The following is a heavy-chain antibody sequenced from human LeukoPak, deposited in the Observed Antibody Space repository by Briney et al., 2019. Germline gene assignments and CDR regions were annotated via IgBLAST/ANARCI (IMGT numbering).Heavy chain of an antibody. J-gene: IGHJ6*03. CDR2: ISGYNGNT. CDR1: GYSLSDYG. V-gene: IGHV1-18*01. CDR3: ARVGLVDNEYGFYFYMDV. D-gene: IGHD4/OR15-4a*01. Sequence: ASVKVSCKPSGYSLSDYGITWVRQAPGLGIEWMGWISGYNGNTNYAESLQGRVTMTIDTSTSTAYLDLRSLRSDDTAVYYCARVGLVDNEYGFYFYMDVWGKGTTVIVSS.